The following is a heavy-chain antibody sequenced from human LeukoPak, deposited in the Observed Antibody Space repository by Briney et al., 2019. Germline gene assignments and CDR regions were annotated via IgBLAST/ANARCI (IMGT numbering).Heavy chain of an antibody. CDR2: IYYSGST. Sequence: SETLSLTCTVSGGSISSYYWSWIRQPPGKGLEWIGYIYYSGSTNYNPSLKSRVTISVDTSKNQFSLKLSSVTAADTAVYYCTRDDKDAFDIWGQGTMVTVSS. V-gene: IGHV4-59*01. J-gene: IGHJ3*02. D-gene: IGHD3-22*01. CDR3: TRDDKDAFDI. CDR1: GGSISSYY.